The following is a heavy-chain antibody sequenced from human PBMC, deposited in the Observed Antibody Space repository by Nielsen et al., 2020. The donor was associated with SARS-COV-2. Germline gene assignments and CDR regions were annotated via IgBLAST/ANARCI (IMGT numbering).Heavy chain of an antibody. CDR3: ARGGDYVWGSYRTYNWFDP. CDR2: INTNTGNP. V-gene: IGHV7-4-1*02. J-gene: IGHJ5*02. D-gene: IGHD3-16*02. CDR1: GYTFTSYA. Sequence: ASVKVSCKASGYTFTSYAMNWVRQAPGQGLEWMGWINTNTGNPTYAQGFTGRFVFSLDTSVGTAYLQISSLKAEDTAVYYCARGGDYVWGSYRTYNWFDPWGQGTLVTVSS.